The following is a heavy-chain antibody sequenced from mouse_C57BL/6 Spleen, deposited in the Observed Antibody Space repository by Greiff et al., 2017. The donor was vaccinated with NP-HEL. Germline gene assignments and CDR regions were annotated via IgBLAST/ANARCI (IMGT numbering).Heavy chain of an antibody. CDR3: ARGITTVVAPSYWYFDV. CDR1: GYAFSSYW. CDR2: IYPGDGDT. V-gene: IGHV1-80*01. J-gene: IGHJ1*03. Sequence: QVQLQQSGAELVKPGASVKISCKASGYAFSSYWMNWVKQRPGKGLEWIGQIYPGDGDTNYNGKFKGKATLTADKSSSTAYMQLSSLTSEGSAVYFCARGITTVVAPSYWYFDVWGTGTTVTVSS. D-gene: IGHD1-1*01.